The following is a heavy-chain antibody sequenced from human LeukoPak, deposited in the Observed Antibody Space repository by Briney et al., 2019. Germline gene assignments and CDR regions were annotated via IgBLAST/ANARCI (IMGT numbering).Heavy chain of an antibody. D-gene: IGHD6-13*01. CDR2: ISYDGSNK. CDR1: GFTFSSSW. Sequence: PGGSLRLCCAASGFTFSSSWMSWVRQAPGKGLEWVAVISYDGSNKYYADSVKGRFTISRDSSNNTLYLQMNSLRAEDTAVYYCARDGRYSSSWHQYYYYMDVWGKGTTVTVSS. J-gene: IGHJ6*03. CDR3: ARDGRYSSSWHQYYYYMDV. V-gene: IGHV3-30-3*01.